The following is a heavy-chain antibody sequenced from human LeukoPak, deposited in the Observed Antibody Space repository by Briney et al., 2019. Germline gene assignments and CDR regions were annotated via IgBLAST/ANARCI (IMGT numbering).Heavy chain of an antibody. V-gene: IGHV3-33*01. D-gene: IGHD3-22*01. CDR1: GFTFSRFG. Sequence: PGRSLRLSCEASGFTFSRFGMHWVRQAPGKGLEWVAVIWYDGSNQDYADSVEGRFTISRDNSKNTLYLQVSSLRAEDTAVYYCARDRWYDGSGYIAAFDYWGQGTLVTVS. CDR3: ARDRWYDGSGYIAAFDY. J-gene: IGHJ4*02. CDR2: IWYDGSNQ.